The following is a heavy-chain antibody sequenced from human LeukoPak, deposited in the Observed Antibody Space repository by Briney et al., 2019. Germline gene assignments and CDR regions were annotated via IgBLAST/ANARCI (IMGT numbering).Heavy chain of an antibody. D-gene: IGHD6-6*01. CDR1: GGSISSHY. V-gene: IGHV4-59*11. J-gene: IGHJ5*02. CDR2: IYYSGST. Sequence: SETLSLTCTVSGGSISSHYWSWIRQPPGKGLEWIGYIYYSGSTNYNPSLKSRVTISVDTSKNQLSLKLSSVTAADTAVYYCARDLGMSIAARGFDPWGQGTLVTVSS. CDR3: ARDLGMSIAARGFDP.